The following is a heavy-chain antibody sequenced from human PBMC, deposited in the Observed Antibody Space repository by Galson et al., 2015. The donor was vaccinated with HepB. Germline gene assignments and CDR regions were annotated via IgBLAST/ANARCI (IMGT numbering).Heavy chain of an antibody. D-gene: IGHD5-12*01. V-gene: IGHV4-61*02. CDR2: IYTSGST. CDR3: ARVQFSGYDWGGFDY. CDR1: GGSISSGSYY. Sequence: LSLTCTVSGGSISSGSYYWSWIRQPAGKGLEWIGRIYTSGSTNYNPSLKSRVTMSVDTSKNQFSLKLSSVTAADTAVYYCARVQFSGYDWGGFDYWGQGTLVTVSS. J-gene: IGHJ4*02.